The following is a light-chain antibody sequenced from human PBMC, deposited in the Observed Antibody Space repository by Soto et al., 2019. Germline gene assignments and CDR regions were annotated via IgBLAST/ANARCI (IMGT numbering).Light chain of an antibody. J-gene: IGKJ1*01. Sequence: EIVLTQSPGTLSLSPGQTASLSCRASQRAGNFLAWYQQKPGQAPRLLIFGASSRATGIPERFSGSGSGTDFTLTISRLEPEDFAVYYCQQYATPPRTFGPGTKVDIK. CDR2: GAS. V-gene: IGKV3-20*01. CDR3: QQYATPPRT. CDR1: QRAGNF.